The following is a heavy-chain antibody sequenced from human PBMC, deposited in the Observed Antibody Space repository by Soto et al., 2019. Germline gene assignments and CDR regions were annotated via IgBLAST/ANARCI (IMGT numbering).Heavy chain of an antibody. V-gene: IGHV4-59*01. CDR3: ARDLGYCSTTSCYPWFDP. CDR1: GGSISSFY. Sequence: SETLSLTCTVSGGSISSFYWSWIRQPPGKELEWIGYVYYSGTTNYNPSLKSRVTISVDTSKNQFSLKLSSVTAADTAVYYCARDLGYCSTTSCYPWFDPWGQGTLVTVSS. D-gene: IGHD2-2*01. CDR2: VYYSGTT. J-gene: IGHJ5*02.